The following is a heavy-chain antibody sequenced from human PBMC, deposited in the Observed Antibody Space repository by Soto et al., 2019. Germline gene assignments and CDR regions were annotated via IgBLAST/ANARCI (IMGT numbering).Heavy chain of an antibody. Sequence: ASVKVSCKASGYTFTGYYMHWVRQAPGQGLEWMGWINPNSGGTNYAQEFQGWVTMTRDTSKNQFSLKLSSVTAADTAVYYCARERLDFYSSGPMTYYYYGMDVWGQGTTVTVSS. D-gene: IGHD6-19*01. CDR2: INPNSGGT. V-gene: IGHV1-2*04. CDR1: GYTFTGYY. J-gene: IGHJ6*02. CDR3: ARERLDFYSSGPMTYYYYGMDV.